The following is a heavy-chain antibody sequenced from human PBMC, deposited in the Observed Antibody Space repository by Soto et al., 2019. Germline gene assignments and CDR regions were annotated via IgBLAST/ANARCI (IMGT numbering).Heavy chain of an antibody. D-gene: IGHD1-20*01. CDR1: GFTFSNYA. CDR2: ISYDGTNK. Sequence: QVQLVESGGGVVQPGRSLRLSCAASGFTFSNYAMHWVRQAPGKGLDWVAVISYDGTNKYYADSVKGRFTISRDNSKNTQHLQMNGLRTEDTSVYYCPRDRYWPVDYWGHGTLVTVSS. CDR3: PRDRYWPVDY. J-gene: IGHJ4*01. V-gene: IGHV3-30-3*01.